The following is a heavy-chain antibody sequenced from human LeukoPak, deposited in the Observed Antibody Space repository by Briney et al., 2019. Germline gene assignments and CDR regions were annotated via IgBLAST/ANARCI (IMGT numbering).Heavy chain of an antibody. V-gene: IGHV1-3*01. D-gene: IGHD3-22*01. Sequence: APVKVSCKASGYTFTSYAMHWVRQAPGQRLEWMGWINAGNGNTKYSQKFQGRVTITRDTSASTAYMELSSLRSEDTAVYYCARDPEDSSGYYYSPDYYYYGMDVWGQGTTVTVSS. J-gene: IGHJ6*02. CDR1: GYTFTSYA. CDR2: INAGNGNT. CDR3: ARDPEDSSGYYYSPDYYYYGMDV.